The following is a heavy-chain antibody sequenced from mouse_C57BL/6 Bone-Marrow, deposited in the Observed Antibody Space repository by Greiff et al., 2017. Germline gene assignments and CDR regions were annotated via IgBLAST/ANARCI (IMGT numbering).Heavy chain of an antibody. J-gene: IGHJ3*01. V-gene: IGHV1-50*01. Sequence: VQLQQPGAELVKPGASVKLSCKASGYTFTSYWMQWVKQRPGQGLEWIGEIDPSDIYTNYNQKFKGKATLTVATSSSTAYMQLSSLTSEDSAVYYCASPDYYGSSAWFAYWGQGTLVTVSA. CDR1: GYTFTSYW. CDR2: IDPSDIYT. D-gene: IGHD1-1*01. CDR3: ASPDYYGSSAWFAY.